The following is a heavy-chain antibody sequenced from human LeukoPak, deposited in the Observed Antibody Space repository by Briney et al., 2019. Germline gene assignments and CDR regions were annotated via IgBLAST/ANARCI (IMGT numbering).Heavy chain of an antibody. Sequence: GGSLRLSCAASGFTFSSYWMHWVRHTPGKGLVWVSRIKSDGSTIYADSVKGRFTISRDNARNTLYLQMNSLRVEDAAMYYCARAVTYFYGSVTYDWFDPWGQGTLVTVSS. V-gene: IGHV3-74*01. CDR1: GFTFSSYW. J-gene: IGHJ5*02. D-gene: IGHD3-10*01. CDR2: IKSDGST. CDR3: ARAVTYFYGSVTYDWFDP.